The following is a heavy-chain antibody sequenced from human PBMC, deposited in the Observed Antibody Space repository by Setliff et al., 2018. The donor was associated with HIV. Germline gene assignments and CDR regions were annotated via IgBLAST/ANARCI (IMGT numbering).Heavy chain of an antibody. D-gene: IGHD6-19*01. CDR2: AHSTGTT. CDR1: GGSFSTYY. CDR3: VRGPQWLVQKGRVYYFDY. V-gene: IGHV4-4*07. J-gene: IGHJ4*02. Sequence: SETLSLTCTVSGGSFSTYYWSWIRQPAGEGLEYIGRAHSTGTTIYNPSLKSRVTMSVDTSKNQLSLKLRSVTAADTAVYFCVRGPQWLVQKGRVYYFDYWGQGTLVTVSS.